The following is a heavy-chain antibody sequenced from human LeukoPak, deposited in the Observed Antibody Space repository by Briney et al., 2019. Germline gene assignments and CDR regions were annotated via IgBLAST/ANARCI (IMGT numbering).Heavy chain of an antibody. CDR3: ARDGSPDTAIDY. Sequence: SETLSLTCTLPGGSTSSGDYYWSWIRQPPGKGLEWIGYIYYSGSTYYNPSLKSRVTISVDTSKNWFSLKLSSVTAADTAVYYCARDGSPDTAIDYWGQGTLVTVSS. CDR1: GGSTSSGDYY. J-gene: IGHJ4*02. D-gene: IGHD5-18*01. CDR2: IYYSGST. V-gene: IGHV4-30-4*01.